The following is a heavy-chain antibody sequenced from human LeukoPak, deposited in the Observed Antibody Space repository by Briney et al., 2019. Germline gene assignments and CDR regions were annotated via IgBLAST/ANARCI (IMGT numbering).Heavy chain of an antibody. CDR2: INHSGST. J-gene: IGHJ4*02. CDR3: ASQHCTSSTCYAYFDY. CDR1: GGSFRSDY. Sequence: SETLSLTCGVYGGSFRSDYWNWIRQPPGKGLEWIGEINHSGSTNYNPSLKSRVTMSVDTSKKQFSLKLSSVTAAATAVYYCASQHCTSSTCYAYFDYWGQGTLVTVSS. V-gene: IGHV4-34*01. D-gene: IGHD2-2*01.